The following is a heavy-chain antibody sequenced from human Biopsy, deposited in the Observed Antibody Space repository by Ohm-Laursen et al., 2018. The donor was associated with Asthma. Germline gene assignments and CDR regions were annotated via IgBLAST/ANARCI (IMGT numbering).Heavy chain of an antibody. D-gene: IGHD3-22*01. V-gene: IGHV3-53*01. J-gene: IGHJ4*02. CDR1: GFAVSRDH. CDR2: IYSGGTS. CDR3: ARGDSSNWSHYYFDY. Sequence: GTLSLTWAASGFAVSRDHMFWVRQAPGKGLEWVSVIYSGGTSHTADSVRGRFTISRDYSKNTLYLQMHSLRAEDTAVYYCARGDSSNWSHYYFDYWGQGTLVTVSS.